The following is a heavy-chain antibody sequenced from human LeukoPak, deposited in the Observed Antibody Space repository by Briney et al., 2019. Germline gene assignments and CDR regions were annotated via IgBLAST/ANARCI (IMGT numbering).Heavy chain of an antibody. V-gene: IGHV3-48*03. CDR3: ARDSNGGKDY. CDR1: GFTFRSYA. J-gene: IGHJ4*02. D-gene: IGHD4-23*01. CDR2: ISSSGSTI. Sequence: GGSLRLSCAASGFTFRSYAMNWVRQAPGKGLEWVSYISSSGSTIYYADSVKGRFTISRDNAKNSLYLQMNSLRAEDTAVYYCARDSNGGKDYWGQGTLVTVSS.